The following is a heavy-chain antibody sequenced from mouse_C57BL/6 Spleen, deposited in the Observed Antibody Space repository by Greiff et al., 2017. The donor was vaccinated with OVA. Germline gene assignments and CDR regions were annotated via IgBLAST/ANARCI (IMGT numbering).Heavy chain of an antibody. CDR1: GYTFTTYP. J-gene: IGHJ1*03. V-gene: IGHV1-47*01. CDR3: ARSGDYGSSYWYFDV. CDR2: FHPYNDDT. D-gene: IGHD1-1*01. Sequence: QVQLQQSGAELVKPGASVKMSCKASGYTFTTYPIEWMKQTHGKSLEWIGNFHPYNDDTKYNEKFKGKATLTVEKSSSTVYLELSRLTSDDSAVYYCARSGDYGSSYWYFDVWGTGTTVTVSS.